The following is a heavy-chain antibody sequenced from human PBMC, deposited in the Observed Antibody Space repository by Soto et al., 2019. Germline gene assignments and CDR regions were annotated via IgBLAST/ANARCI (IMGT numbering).Heavy chain of an antibody. V-gene: IGHV4-38-2*01. J-gene: IGHJ6*02. CDR1: GYSITSVYY. CDR2: IHHSGST. CDR3: ARRIEMTTMKTGMDV. Sequence: SETLSLTCDVSGYSITSVYYWGWIRQPPGKGLEWIGIIHHSGSTYYSPSLKSRVTISIDTSRNRFSLKVTSVTAADTAVYYCARRIEMTTMKTGMDVWGQGTTVTVSS.